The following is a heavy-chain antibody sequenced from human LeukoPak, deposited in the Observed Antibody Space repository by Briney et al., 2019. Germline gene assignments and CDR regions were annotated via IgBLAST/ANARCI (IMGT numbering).Heavy chain of an antibody. D-gene: IGHD3-9*01. CDR2: IYYSGST. V-gene: IGHV4-59*01. CDR1: GGSISSYY. Sequence: SETLSLTCTVSGGSISSYYWSWIRQPPGKGLEWIGYIYYSGSTNYNPSLKSRVTISVDTSKNQFSLKLSSVTAADTAVYYCATKGGYYDILTGYAPFDYWGQGTLVTVSS. J-gene: IGHJ4*02. CDR3: ATKGGYYDILTGYAPFDY.